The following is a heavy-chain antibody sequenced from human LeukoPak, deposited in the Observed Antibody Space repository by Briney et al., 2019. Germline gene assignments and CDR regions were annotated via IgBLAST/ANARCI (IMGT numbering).Heavy chain of an antibody. CDR1: GFTFSSYA. CDR3: GRNLHSTGWPKVDF. D-gene: IGHD6-19*01. Sequence: GGSLRLSCAASGFTFSSYAMSWVRQAPGKGLEWVSAISGSGGSTYYADSVEGRFTISRDNAKNSLSLQMNNLAAADTAVYYCGRNLHSTGWPKVDFWGQGTLVTVSS. V-gene: IGHV3-23*01. CDR2: ISGSGGST. J-gene: IGHJ4*02.